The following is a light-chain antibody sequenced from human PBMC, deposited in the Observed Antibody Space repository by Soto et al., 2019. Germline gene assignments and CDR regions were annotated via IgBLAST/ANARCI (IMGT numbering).Light chain of an antibody. Sequence: DIQMTQSPSTLSASAGDRVTITCRASQSIDIWLAWYQQRPGKAPKVLIYEASRLMSGVPSRFSGSGSGTDFTLTISSLQPDDSEIYYCQQYRNYSRDTFGQGTKVEIK. CDR2: EAS. J-gene: IGKJ2*01. CDR1: QSIDIW. V-gene: IGKV1-5*03. CDR3: QQYRNYSRDT.